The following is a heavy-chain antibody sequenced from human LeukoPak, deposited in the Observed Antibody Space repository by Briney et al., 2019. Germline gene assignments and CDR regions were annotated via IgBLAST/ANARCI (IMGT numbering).Heavy chain of an antibody. D-gene: IGHD2-8*01. CDR1: GFSFINAW. CDR2: IKSTTDGGTT. J-gene: IGHJ4*02. CDR3: TTDVSPYDY. Sequence: GGSLRPSCAASGFSFINAWMHWVRQAPGKGLEWVGRIKSTTDGGTTDYAAPVKGRFTMSRDDSKNTLYLQMNSLRTEDTAVYYCTTDVSPYDYWGQGTLVTVSS. V-gene: IGHV3-15*01.